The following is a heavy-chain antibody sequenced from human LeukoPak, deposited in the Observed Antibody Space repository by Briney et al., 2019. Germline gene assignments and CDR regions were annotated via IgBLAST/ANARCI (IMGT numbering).Heavy chain of an antibody. V-gene: IGHV4-4*02. CDR1: GGSISSSNW. CDR3: AREIVGVAAAGIYWFDP. Sequence: PSETLSLTCAVSGGSISSSNWWSWVRQPPGKGLEWIGEIYHSGSTNYNPSLKSRVTISVDKSKNQFSLKLSSVTAADTAVYYCAREIVGVAAAGIYWFDPWGQGTLVTVSS. J-gene: IGHJ5*02. CDR2: IYHSGST. D-gene: IGHD6-13*01.